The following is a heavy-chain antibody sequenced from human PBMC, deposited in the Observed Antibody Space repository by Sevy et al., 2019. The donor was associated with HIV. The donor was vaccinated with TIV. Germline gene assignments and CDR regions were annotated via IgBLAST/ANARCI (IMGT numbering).Heavy chain of an antibody. D-gene: IGHD3-10*01. Sequence: GGSLRLSCAASAFTFSNYGMHWVRQAPGKGLEWVAFISYEGSNKYYADSVKGRSTISRDNSKNTLYRQMNSLRVEDTAIYSCAKDISGSGFYAFDIWGQGTMVTVSS. CDR3: AKDISGSGFYAFDI. CDR1: AFTFSNYG. V-gene: IGHV3-30*18. J-gene: IGHJ3*02. CDR2: ISYEGSNK.